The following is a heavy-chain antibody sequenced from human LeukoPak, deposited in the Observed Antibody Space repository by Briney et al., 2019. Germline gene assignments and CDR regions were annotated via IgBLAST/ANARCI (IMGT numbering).Heavy chain of an antibody. CDR1: GYTLPELS. CDR3: AIANDSSGWAFDI. J-gene: IGHJ3*02. D-gene: IGHD3-22*01. V-gene: IGHV1-24*01. Sequence: VASVKVSFKGSGYTLPELSIHWVRPAPGKGLEWMGGFDPEDSETIYAQKFQGRVTMTEDTSTDTAYMELSSLRSEDTAVYYCAIANDSSGWAFDIWGQGTMVTVSS. CDR2: FDPEDSET.